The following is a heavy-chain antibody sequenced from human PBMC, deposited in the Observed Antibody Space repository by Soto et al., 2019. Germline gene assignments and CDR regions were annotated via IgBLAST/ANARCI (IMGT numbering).Heavy chain of an antibody. CDR3: ARDPDKEYNWNYAAIDAFDI. CDR1: GFTFSSYS. J-gene: IGHJ3*02. D-gene: IGHD1-7*01. Sequence: GSLRLSCAASGFTFSSYSMNWVRQAPGKGLEWVSSISSSSSYIYYADSVKGRFTISRDNAKNSLYLQMNSLRAEDTAVYYCARDPDKEYNWNYAAIDAFDIWGQGTMVTVSS. CDR2: ISSSSSYI. V-gene: IGHV3-21*01.